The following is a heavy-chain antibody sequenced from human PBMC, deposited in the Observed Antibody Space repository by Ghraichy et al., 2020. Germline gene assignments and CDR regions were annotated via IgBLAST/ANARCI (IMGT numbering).Heavy chain of an antibody. J-gene: IGHJ4*02. CDR3: ARYSSGWYREASRYFDY. Sequence: SETLSLTCAVYGGSFSGYYWSWIRQPPGKGLEWIGEINHSGSTNYNPSLKSRVTISVDTSKNQFSLKLSSVTAADTAVYYCARYSSGWYREASRYFDYWGQGTLVTVSS. CDR2: INHSGST. V-gene: IGHV4-34*01. D-gene: IGHD6-19*01. CDR1: GGSFSGYY.